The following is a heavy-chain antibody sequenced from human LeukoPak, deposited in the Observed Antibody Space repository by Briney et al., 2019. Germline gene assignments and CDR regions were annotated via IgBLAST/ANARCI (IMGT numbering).Heavy chain of an antibody. CDR1: GFTFSNLA. CDR3: AKDARRSSGWYFFDH. Sequence: GGSLRLSCVASGFTFSNLAMGWVRQAPGKGLEWVSVISGSGGTTYCADSVKGRFTISRDNSRNTLYLQMNSLRVEDTAVYYCAKDARRSSGWYFFDHWGQGTLVTVSS. J-gene: IGHJ4*02. CDR2: ISGSGGTT. V-gene: IGHV3-23*01. D-gene: IGHD6-19*01.